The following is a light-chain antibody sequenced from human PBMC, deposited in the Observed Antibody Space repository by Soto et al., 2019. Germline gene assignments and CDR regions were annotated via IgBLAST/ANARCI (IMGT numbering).Light chain of an antibody. CDR2: GAS. CDR3: QQYSDWPPLT. CDR1: QSVSSD. V-gene: IGKV3-15*01. Sequence: ETVMTQSPATLSVSPGERATLSCRASQSVSSDLAWYHQKPGQAPRLLIHGASTRATGIPDRFSGSGSGTEFALTISSLQTEDCAVYYCQQYSDWPPLTFGGGTKVDNK. J-gene: IGKJ4*01.